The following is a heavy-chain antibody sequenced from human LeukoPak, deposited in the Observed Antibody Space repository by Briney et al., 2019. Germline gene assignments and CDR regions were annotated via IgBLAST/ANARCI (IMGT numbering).Heavy chain of an antibody. CDR3: ARRPYDYGDYYFDY. J-gene: IGHJ4*02. Sequence: SETLSLTCTVSGGSISSYYWGWIRQPPGRGLEWIGSIYYSGSTYYNPSLKSRVTISVDTSKNQFSLKLSSVTAADTAVYYCARRPYDYGDYYFDYWGQGTLVTVSS. CDR2: IYYSGST. D-gene: IGHD4-17*01. CDR1: GGSISSYY. V-gene: IGHV4-39*01.